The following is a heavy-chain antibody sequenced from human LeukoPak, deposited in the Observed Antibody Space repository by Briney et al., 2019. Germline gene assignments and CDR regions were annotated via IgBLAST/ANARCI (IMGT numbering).Heavy chain of an antibody. J-gene: IGHJ5*02. CDR2: INSDGSST. Sequence: PGGSLRLSCAASGFTFSSYWMHWVRQAPGKGLVWVSRINSDGSSTSYADSVKGRFTISRDNSKNTLYLQMNSLGAEDTAVYYCARSAENNWFDPWGQGTLVTVSS. CDR3: ARSAENNWFDP. V-gene: IGHV3-74*01. CDR1: GFTFSSYW.